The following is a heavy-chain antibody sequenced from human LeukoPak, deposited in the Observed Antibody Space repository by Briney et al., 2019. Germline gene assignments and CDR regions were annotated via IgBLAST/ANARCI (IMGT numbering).Heavy chain of an antibody. CDR1: GGSFVRYA. J-gene: IGHJ4*02. Sequence: SVKVSCKAPGGSFVRYAISWVRQAPGQGLEWMGGIVPILGTANYAQKFQGRVTITADESTSTAYMELSSLRSEDTAVYYCARVGDGYNTEYYFDYWGQGTLVTVSS. D-gene: IGHD5-24*01. CDR3: ARVGDGYNTEYYFDY. CDR2: IVPILGTA. V-gene: IGHV1-69*13.